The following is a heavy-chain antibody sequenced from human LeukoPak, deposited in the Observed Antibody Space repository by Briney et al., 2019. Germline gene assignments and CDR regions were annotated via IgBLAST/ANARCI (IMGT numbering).Heavy chain of an antibody. J-gene: IGHJ6*03. D-gene: IGHD2-2*01. CDR1: GFTFSSYA. Sequence: PGRSLRLSCAASGFTFSSYAMHWVRQAPGKGLEWVAVISYDGSNKYYADSVKGRFTTSRDNSKNTLYLQMNSLRAEDTAVYYCARTGLPVGYYYYYMDVWGKGTTVTVSS. CDR2: ISYDGSNK. V-gene: IGHV3-30*01. CDR3: ARTGLPVGYYYYYMDV.